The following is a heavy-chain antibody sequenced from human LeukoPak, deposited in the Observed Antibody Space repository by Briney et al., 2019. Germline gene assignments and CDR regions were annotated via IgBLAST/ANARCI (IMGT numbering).Heavy chain of an antibody. CDR3: AKGVCRDDSSGWIDAFDI. Sequence: GGSLRLSCAASGFTFSSYAMSWVRQAPGKGLEWVSAISGSGGSTYYADSVKGRFTISRDNSKNTVYLQMNSLRAEDTAVYYCAKGVCRDDSSGWIDAFDIWGQGTMVTVSS. J-gene: IGHJ3*02. CDR2: ISGSGGST. V-gene: IGHV3-23*01. CDR1: GFTFSSYA. D-gene: IGHD3-22*01.